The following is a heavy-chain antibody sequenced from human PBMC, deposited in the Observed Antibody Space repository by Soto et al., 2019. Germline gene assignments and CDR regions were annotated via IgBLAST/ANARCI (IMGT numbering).Heavy chain of an antibody. V-gene: IGHV5-51*01. J-gene: IGHJ6*02. CDR2: IYPGDSDT. CDR1: GYSFTIYW. D-gene: IGHD3-10*01. Sequence: GESLKISCKGSGYSFTIYWIGWVRQMPGKGLEWMGIIYPGDSDTRYSPSFQGQVTISADKSISTAYLQWSSLKASDTAMYYCAXPIHYGSGSRYYYGMDVWGQGTTVTVSS. CDR3: AXPIHYGSGSRYYYGMDV.